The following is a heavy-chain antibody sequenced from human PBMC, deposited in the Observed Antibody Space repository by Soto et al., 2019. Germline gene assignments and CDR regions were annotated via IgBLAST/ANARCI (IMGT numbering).Heavy chain of an antibody. V-gene: IGHV3-11*01. CDR2: ISSSGSTI. CDR1: GFTFSDYY. Sequence: GGSLRLSCAASGFTFSDYYMSWIRQAPGKGLEWVSYISSSGSTIYYADSVKGRFTISRDNAKNSLYLQMSSLRAEDTAVYYCARDQEGTYYDFWSGYQTYYYYYGMDVWGQGTKVTVSS. J-gene: IGHJ6*02. D-gene: IGHD3-3*01. CDR3: ARDQEGTYYDFWSGYQTYYYYYGMDV.